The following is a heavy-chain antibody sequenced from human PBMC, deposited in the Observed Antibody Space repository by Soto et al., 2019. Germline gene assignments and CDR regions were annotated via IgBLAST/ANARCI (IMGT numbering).Heavy chain of an antibody. CDR3: TTLNYGVDV. CDR1: GFSFSNAW. J-gene: IGHJ6*02. V-gene: IGHV3-15*01. CDR2: IKSKTDGGTA. Sequence: GGSLRLSCAASGFSFSNAWMSWVRQLPGKGLEWVGHIKSKTDGGTADYAAPVKGRFTISRNDSKNTLYLQMNSLKTEDTAMFYCTTLNYGVDVWGQGTTVTVSS.